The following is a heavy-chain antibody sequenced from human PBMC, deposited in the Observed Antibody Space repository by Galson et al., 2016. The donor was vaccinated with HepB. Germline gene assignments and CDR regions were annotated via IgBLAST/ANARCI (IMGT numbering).Heavy chain of an antibody. CDR1: GFTFSNYA. V-gene: IGHV3-23*01. CDR2: ISEGGGTT. CDR3: AKDRYDSSGARYDY. D-gene: IGHD3-22*01. Sequence: SLRLSCAASGFTFSNYAMSWVRQAPGKGLEWVSGISEGGGTTYDTDSLKGRFTISRDNSRNMLFLQMTSMRAEDTAVYYCAKDRYDSSGARYDYWGQGTLVTVSS. J-gene: IGHJ4*02.